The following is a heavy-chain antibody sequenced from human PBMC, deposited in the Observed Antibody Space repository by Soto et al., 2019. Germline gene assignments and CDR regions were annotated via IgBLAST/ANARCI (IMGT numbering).Heavy chain of an antibody. D-gene: IGHD4-17*01. Sequence: QVQLQESGPGLVKPSGTLSLTCAVSGASISSDNWWNWVRQPPGQGLEWIGEVYRSGSTNYDPSLQLRVTISIDMSKNQCSLTLSSVTAADTAMYYCARNGVYSLGSWGQGTLVTVSS. J-gene: IGHJ5*02. CDR1: GASISSDNW. CDR3: ARNGVYSLGS. V-gene: IGHV4-4*02. CDR2: VYRSGST.